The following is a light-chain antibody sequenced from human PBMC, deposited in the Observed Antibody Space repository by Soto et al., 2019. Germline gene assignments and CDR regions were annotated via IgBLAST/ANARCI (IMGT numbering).Light chain of an antibody. CDR3: QHYGSSPPMST. CDR1: ESINSNY. J-gene: IGKJ2*01. V-gene: IGKV3-20*01. CDR2: GAS. Sequence: EILLTQSPGTLSLSPGERATLSCRASESINSNYLAWYQQNPGQPPLLLIVGASSRGTGLPDRFSGSGSGSDLTLTISILEPEAFAVYDCQHYGSSPPMSTFGQGTKLEIK.